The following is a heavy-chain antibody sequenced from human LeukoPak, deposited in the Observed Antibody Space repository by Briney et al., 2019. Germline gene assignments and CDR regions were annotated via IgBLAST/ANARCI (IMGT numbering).Heavy chain of an antibody. CDR1: GGSISSSSYY. V-gene: IGHV4-39*07. CDR3: ARGLGDYVWGSYRYQPLFDY. D-gene: IGHD3-16*02. CDR2: IYYSGST. J-gene: IGHJ4*02. Sequence: SETLSLTCTVSGGSISSSSYYWGWIRQPPGKGLEWIGSIYYSGSTYYNPSLKSRVTISVDTPKNQFSLKLSSVTAADTAVYYCARGLGDYVWGSYRYQPLFDYWGQGTLVTVSS.